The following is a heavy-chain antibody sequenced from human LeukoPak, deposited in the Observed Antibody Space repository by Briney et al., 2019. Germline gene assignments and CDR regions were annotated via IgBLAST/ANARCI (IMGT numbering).Heavy chain of an antibody. CDR3: ARDGNRPY. D-gene: IGHD6-6*01. CDR1: GYSISSGYY. Sequence: KSSETLSHSCTVSGYSISSGYYWGWIRQPAGKGLEWIGNIYHSGSTYYNPSLKSRVTLSVDTSKNQLSLKLSSVTAADTAVYYCARDGNRPYWGQGTLVTVSS. CDR2: IYHSGST. V-gene: IGHV4-38-2*02. J-gene: IGHJ4*02.